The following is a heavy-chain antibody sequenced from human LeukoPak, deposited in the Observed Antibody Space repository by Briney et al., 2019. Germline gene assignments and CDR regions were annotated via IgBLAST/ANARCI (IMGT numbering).Heavy chain of an antibody. CDR3: ARVGGDSFDY. V-gene: IGHV3-66*02. Sequence: PGKSLRLSCAVSGFTFSGYAMHWVRQAPGKGLEWVSVIYSGGSTYYADSVKGRFTISRDNSKNTLYLQMNSLRAEDTAVYYCARVGGDSFDYWGQGTLVTVSS. J-gene: IGHJ4*02. CDR1: GFTFSGYA. CDR2: IYSGGST. D-gene: IGHD4-17*01.